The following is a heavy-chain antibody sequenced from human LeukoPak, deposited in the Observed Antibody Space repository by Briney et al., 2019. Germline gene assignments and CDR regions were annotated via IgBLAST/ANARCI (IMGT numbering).Heavy chain of an antibody. CDR1: GFTVSSNY. V-gene: IGHV3-53*01. D-gene: IGHD3-10*01. Sequence: GGSLRLSCAASGFTVSSNYMSWVRQAPGKGLEYVSVLYHDGGTYYVDSVKGRFTISRDKSKNTLYLQMNSLRVEDTAVYYCVHGWASYGSGSSEFFDYWGQGSLVTVSS. CDR3: VHGWASYGSGSSEFFDY. CDR2: LYHDGGT. J-gene: IGHJ4*02.